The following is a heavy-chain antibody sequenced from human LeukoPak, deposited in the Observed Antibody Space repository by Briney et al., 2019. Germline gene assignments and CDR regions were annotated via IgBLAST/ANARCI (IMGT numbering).Heavy chain of an antibody. CDR2: VDHEDGET. CDR1: GYTFTDYY. J-gene: IGHJ4*02. D-gene: IGHD1-26*01. CDR3: ATDLYERWELPLPSDY. Sequence: ASVKVSCKVSGYTFTDYYMHWVQQAPGKGLEWMGLVDHEDGETIYAEKFQGRVTITADTSTDTGYMELSNMRSEDTAVYYCATDLYERWELPLPSDYWGQGTLVTVSS. V-gene: IGHV1-69-2*01.